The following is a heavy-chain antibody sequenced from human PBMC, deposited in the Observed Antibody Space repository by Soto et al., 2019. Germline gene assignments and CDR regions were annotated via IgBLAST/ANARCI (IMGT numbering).Heavy chain of an antibody. V-gene: IGHV4-4*07. D-gene: IGHD3-22*01. Sequence: SETLSLTCTVSVGSISSYYWSWVRQPAGEGLEWIGRIYTSGSTNYNPSLKSRVTMSVDTSKNQFSLKLSSVTAADTAVYYCARDYLTYYYDSSGYYYVWFDPWGQGTLVTVSS. CDR2: IYTSGST. CDR3: ARDYLTYYYDSSGYYYVWFDP. J-gene: IGHJ5*02. CDR1: VGSISSYY.